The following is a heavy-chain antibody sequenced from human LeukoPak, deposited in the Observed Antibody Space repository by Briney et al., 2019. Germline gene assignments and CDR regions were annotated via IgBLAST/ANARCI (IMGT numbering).Heavy chain of an antibody. CDR2: IKQDGSEK. D-gene: IGHD6-13*01. Sequence: GGSLRLSCAPSEFTFSNYWMSWVRQAPGKGLEWVANIKQDGSEKYYVDSVKGRFTFSRDNAKNSLYLQMNSLRAEDTAVYYCAREISSWYRTEGRFDPWGQGTLVTVSS. J-gene: IGHJ5*02. V-gene: IGHV3-7*01. CDR1: EFTFSNYW. CDR3: AREISSWYRTEGRFDP.